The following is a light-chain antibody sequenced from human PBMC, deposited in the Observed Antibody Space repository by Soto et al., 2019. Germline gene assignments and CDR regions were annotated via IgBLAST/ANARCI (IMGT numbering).Light chain of an antibody. CDR1: SSDVGGYDY. Sequence: QSPLTQPASVSGSPGQSITISCTGTSSDVGGYDYVSWYQQHPGKAPKLMLYDVNNRPSGVSNRFSGSKSGNTASLTISGLQAEDEADYYCSSYTSSITLVFGAGTKVTVL. CDR2: DVN. CDR3: SSYTSSITLV. V-gene: IGLV2-14*03. J-gene: IGLJ2*01.